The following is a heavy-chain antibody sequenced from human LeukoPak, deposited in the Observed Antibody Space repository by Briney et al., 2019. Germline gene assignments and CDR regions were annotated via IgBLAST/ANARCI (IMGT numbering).Heavy chain of an antibody. V-gene: IGHV3-13*01. CDR3: VLGAYWNDDKNAFHI. Sequence: GGSLRLSCAASGLTFSSYDMHWVRQAPGKGLEWVSSIGATGDTYYAGSVKGRFTISRENAKKSLYLQMSSLRVEDTAVYFCVLGAYWNDDKNAFHIWGPGTMVTVSS. D-gene: IGHD1-1*01. CDR2: IGATGDT. CDR1: GLTFSSYD. J-gene: IGHJ3*02.